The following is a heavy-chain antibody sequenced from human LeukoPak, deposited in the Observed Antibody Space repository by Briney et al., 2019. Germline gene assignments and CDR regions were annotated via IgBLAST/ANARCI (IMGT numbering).Heavy chain of an antibody. J-gene: IGHJ5*02. D-gene: IGHD3-10*01. CDR3: ARVLSEGHLLWFGERHQNNWFDP. Sequence: SQTLSLTCTVSGGSISSGGYYWSWIRQHPGKGLEWIGYIYYSGSTYYNPSLKSRVTISVDTSKNQFSLKLSSVTAADTAVYYCARVLSEGHLLWFGERHQNNWFDPWGQGTLVTVSS. V-gene: IGHV4-31*03. CDR2: IYYSGST. CDR1: GGSISSGGYY.